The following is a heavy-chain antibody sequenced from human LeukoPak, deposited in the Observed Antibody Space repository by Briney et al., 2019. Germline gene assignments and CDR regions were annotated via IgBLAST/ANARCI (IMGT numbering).Heavy chain of an antibody. J-gene: IGHJ4*02. Sequence: QPGGSLRLSCAASGFTFRSIAMTWIRQAPGKGLEWVSTISDTGGSTHYADSVKGRFTVSRDNSRNTLYLQMNTLRVEDMAIYFCAKDKGIARSEVLDYWGQGSLVTVSS. CDR1: GFTFRSIA. CDR3: AKDKGIARSEVLDY. D-gene: IGHD6-13*01. CDR2: ISDTGGST. V-gene: IGHV3-23*01.